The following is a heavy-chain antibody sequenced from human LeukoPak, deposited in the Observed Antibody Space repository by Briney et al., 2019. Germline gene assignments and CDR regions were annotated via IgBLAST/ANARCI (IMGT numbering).Heavy chain of an antibody. Sequence: GGSLRLSCAASGFTFSSYSMNWVRQAPGKGLEWVSSISSSSSYIYYADSVKGRFTISRDNAKNSLYLQMNSLRAEDTALYYCASALDRLGATIDSWGQGTMVTVYS. CDR3: ASALDRLGATIDS. CDR2: ISSSSSYI. CDR1: GFTFSSYS. J-gene: IGHJ4*02. D-gene: IGHD5-24*01. V-gene: IGHV3-21*01.